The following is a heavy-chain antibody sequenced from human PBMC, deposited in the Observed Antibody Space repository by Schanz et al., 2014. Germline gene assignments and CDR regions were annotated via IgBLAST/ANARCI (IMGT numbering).Heavy chain of an antibody. CDR3: VKDPDKYNWNDVEGMDV. Sequence: VQLEQSGAEVKKPGSSVKVSCKASGGTFSSFGINWVRQAPGQGLEWMGRIIPSLGLADYAQKFQGRVTITADKSTSTASMELSSLRVEDTAVYYCVKDPDKYNWNDVEGMDVWGPGTTVTVSS. CDR1: GGTFSSFG. CDR2: IIPSLGLA. V-gene: IGHV1-69*04. J-gene: IGHJ6*01. D-gene: IGHD1-1*01.